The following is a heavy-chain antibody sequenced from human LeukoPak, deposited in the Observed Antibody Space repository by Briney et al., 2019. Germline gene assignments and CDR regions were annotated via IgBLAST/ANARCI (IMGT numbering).Heavy chain of an antibody. Sequence: PGGSLRLSCAASGFTFSDYYMSWIRQAPGKGLEWVSGMSDSGGRTYYEDSVKGRFTISRDNSKDTLYLQMNSLRAGDTAVYYCARQRFVVAATLFDYWGQGTLVTVSS. CDR3: ARQRFVVAATLFDY. J-gene: IGHJ4*02. CDR1: GFTFSDYY. V-gene: IGHV3-23*01. CDR2: MSDSGGRT. D-gene: IGHD2-15*01.